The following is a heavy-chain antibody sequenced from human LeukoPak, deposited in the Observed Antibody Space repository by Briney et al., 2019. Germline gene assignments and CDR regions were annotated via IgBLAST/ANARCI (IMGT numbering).Heavy chain of an antibody. CDR2: ITNNGGST. CDR1: GFTFSNYA. Sequence: GGSLRLSCAASGFTFSNYAMSWVRQDPGKGLEWVSTITNNGGSTHYADSVKGRFTISRDNSKNTLYLQMNSLRAEDTAIYNCARRILTGYYGDYWGQGTLVTVSS. CDR3: ARRILTGYYGDY. J-gene: IGHJ4*02. V-gene: IGHV3-23*01. D-gene: IGHD3-9*01.